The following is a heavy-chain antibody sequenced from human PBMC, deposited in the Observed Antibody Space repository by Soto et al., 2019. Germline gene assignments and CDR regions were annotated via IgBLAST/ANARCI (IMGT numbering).Heavy chain of an antibody. Sequence: GGSLRLSCASSGFPFSSYWMHWVRQAPGKGLVWVSRINSDGSSTSYADSVKGRFTISRDNAKNTLYLQMNSLRAEDTAVYYCASTSMVRGVITPYFDYWGQGTLVTVSS. J-gene: IGHJ4*02. D-gene: IGHD3-10*01. CDR3: ASTSMVRGVITPYFDY. CDR2: INSDGSST. V-gene: IGHV3-74*01. CDR1: GFPFSSYW.